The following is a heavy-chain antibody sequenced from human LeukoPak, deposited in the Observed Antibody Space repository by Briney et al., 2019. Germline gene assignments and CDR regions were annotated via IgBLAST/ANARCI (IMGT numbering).Heavy chain of an antibody. Sequence: GGSLRLSCAVSGFTFSSYVMSWVRQAPGKGLEWVSAISGSGGSTYYADSVKGRFTISRDNSKNTLYLQMNSLSAEDTAVYYCARGPPWYFDLWGRGTLVTVSS. D-gene: IGHD6-25*01. J-gene: IGHJ2*01. CDR2: ISGSGGST. CDR3: ARGPPWYFDL. V-gene: IGHV3-23*01. CDR1: GFTFSSYV.